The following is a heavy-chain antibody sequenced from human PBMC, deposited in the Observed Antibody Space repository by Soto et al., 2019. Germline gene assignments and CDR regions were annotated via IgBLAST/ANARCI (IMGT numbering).Heavy chain of an antibody. V-gene: IGHV4-59*01. CDR1: CGSISSYY. CDR2: IYYSGST. D-gene: IGHD4-17*01. J-gene: IGHJ4*02. CDR3: ARATVTAHFDY. Sequence: SETLSPTCPVSCGSISSYYWSWIRQPPGKGLEWIGYIYYSGSTNYNPSLKSRVTLSVDTSKNQFSLKLSSVTAADTAVYYCARATVTAHFDYWGQGTLVT.